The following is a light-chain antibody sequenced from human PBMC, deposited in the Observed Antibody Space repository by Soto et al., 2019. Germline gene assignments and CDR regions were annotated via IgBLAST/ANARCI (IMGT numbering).Light chain of an antibody. CDR1: QSVSSN. J-gene: IGKJ1*01. CDR2: GAY. V-gene: IGKV3-15*01. CDR3: HQYNNWPPWT. Sequence: EIVMTQSPATLSVSPGERARLSCRASQSVSSNLAWYQQKPGQAPRLIIYGAYTRATGIPARFSGSGSGTEFTLTIRSLQSEDYAVYYCHQYNNWPPWTFGQGTKGDI.